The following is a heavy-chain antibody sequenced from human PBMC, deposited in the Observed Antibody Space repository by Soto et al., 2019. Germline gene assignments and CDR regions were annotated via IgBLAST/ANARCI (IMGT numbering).Heavy chain of an antibody. CDR1: GFTFSSYA. D-gene: IGHD6-13*01. J-gene: IGHJ4*02. CDR3: AKDRDAYSSSWYHFDY. V-gene: IGHV3-23*01. CDR2: ISGSGGST. Sequence: GGSLRLSCAASGFTFSSYAMSWVRQAPGKGLEWVSAISGSGGSTYYADSVKGRFTISRDNSKNTLYLQMNSLRAEDTAVYYCAKDRDAYSSSWYHFDYWGQGTLVTVSS.